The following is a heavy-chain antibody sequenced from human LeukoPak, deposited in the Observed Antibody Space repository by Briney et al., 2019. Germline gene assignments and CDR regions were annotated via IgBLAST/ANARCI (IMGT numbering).Heavy chain of an antibody. Sequence: SETPSLTCTVSGGSISSSSYYWGWIRQPPGQGLEWIGSVYYSGSTYYNPSLKSRVTISVDTSKNQFSLKLSSVTAADTAVYYCARHYCSSTSCNFDYWGQGNMVTVSS. CDR1: GGSISSSSYY. CDR2: VYYSGST. J-gene: IGHJ4*02. CDR3: ARHYCSSTSCNFDY. D-gene: IGHD2-2*01. V-gene: IGHV4-39*01.